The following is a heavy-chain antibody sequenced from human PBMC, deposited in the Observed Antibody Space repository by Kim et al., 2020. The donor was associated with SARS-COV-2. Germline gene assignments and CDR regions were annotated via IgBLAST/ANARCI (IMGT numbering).Heavy chain of an antibody. D-gene: IGHD6-6*01. CDR3: ARVGSEYSSSPDAFDI. J-gene: IGHJ3*02. Sequence: SLKRRVTISVDTSKNQFSLKLSSVTAADTAVYYCARVGSEYSSSPDAFDIWGQGTMVTVSS. V-gene: IGHV4-59*01.